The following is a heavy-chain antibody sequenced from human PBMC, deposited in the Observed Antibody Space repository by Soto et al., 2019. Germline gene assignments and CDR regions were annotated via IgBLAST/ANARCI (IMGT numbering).Heavy chain of an antibody. J-gene: IGHJ4*02. CDR3: ARDGRDYYESSGCIDH. Sequence: QVQLVQSGAEVRKPGSSVKLSCKASGGTFSTYAISWVRQAPGQGLEWMGGIIPIFGTANYAQKFQGRVTITADESTGTADMELSSLKSEDTAVYYCARDGRDYYESSGCIDHWGQGTLVTVSS. D-gene: IGHD3-22*01. CDR2: IIPIFGTA. CDR1: GGTFSTYA. V-gene: IGHV1-69*12.